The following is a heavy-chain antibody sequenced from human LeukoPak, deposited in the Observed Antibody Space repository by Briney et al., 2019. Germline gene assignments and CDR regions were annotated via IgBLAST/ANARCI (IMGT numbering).Heavy chain of an antibody. CDR2: IYYSGST. Sequence: PSETLSLTCTVSGGSISSYYWSWIRQPPGKGLEWIGYIYYSGSTYYNPSLKSRVTISVDTSKNQFSLKLGCVTAADTAVYYCARVYRGYSSGRSLVIFEYWGRGALVTVSS. J-gene: IGHJ4*02. CDR3: ARVYRGYSSGRSLVIFEY. V-gene: IGHV4-59*08. D-gene: IGHD5-18*01. CDR1: GGSISSYY.